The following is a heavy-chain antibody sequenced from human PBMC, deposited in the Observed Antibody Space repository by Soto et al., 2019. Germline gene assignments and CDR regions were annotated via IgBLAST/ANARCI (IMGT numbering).Heavy chain of an antibody. J-gene: IGHJ4*01. V-gene: IGHV3-23*01. CDR2: IGTDGNT. D-gene: IGHD2-2*01. CDR3: VRKYPGTRPFDY. Sequence: GVSLRLSCAASGFTFNSYAMNWVRQAPGKGLAWVSAIGTDGNTYYANSVKGRFTISRDNSRTTLYLQMNSLRVEDTALYYCVRKYPGTRPFDYWGHGTLVTVSS. CDR1: GFTFNSYA.